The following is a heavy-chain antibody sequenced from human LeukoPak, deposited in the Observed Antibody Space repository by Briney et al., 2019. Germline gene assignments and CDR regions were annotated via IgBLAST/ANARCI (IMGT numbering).Heavy chain of an antibody. J-gene: IGHJ5*02. D-gene: IGHD2-21*01. Sequence: ASVKVSCKTSGYSFTDYYMHWVRQAPGQGLEWMGWINPSSGGTSSAQKFQGRVTMTRDTSITTVYMEVRWLTSDDTAVYYCARADRLHGGPYLIGPWGQGTLVTVFS. V-gene: IGHV1-2*02. CDR1: GYSFTDYY. CDR3: ARADRLHGGPYLIGP. CDR2: INPSSGGT.